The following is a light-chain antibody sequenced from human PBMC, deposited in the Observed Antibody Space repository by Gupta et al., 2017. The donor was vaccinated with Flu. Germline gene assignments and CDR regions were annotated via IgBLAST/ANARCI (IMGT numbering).Light chain of an antibody. CDR1: QVISAS. CDR3: QQTNTFPWT. V-gene: IGKV1-12*01. J-gene: IGKJ1*01. Sequence: DIQMTQSSSSVSASVRDRVTLTCRASQVISASLAWYQHKPGKAPKLLIYAASNLESGVPSRFTGSGSGTDFSLIIASLQPEDFATYICQQTNTFPWTFGQGTKVEIK. CDR2: AAS.